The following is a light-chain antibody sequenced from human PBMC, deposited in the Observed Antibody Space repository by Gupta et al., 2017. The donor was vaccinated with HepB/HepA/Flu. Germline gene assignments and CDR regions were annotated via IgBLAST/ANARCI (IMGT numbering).Light chain of an antibody. CDR1: QSVSSN. V-gene: IGKV3-15*01. CDR3: QQYNNWPPIT. J-gene: IGKJ5*01. CDR2: GAS. Sequence: ELLMTQSPATLSVSPGERATLSCRASQSVSSNLVWYQQKPGQAPRLLIYGASTRATGIPARFSGSGSGTEFTLTINSLQSEDFAVYYCQQYNNWPPITFGQGTRLEIK.